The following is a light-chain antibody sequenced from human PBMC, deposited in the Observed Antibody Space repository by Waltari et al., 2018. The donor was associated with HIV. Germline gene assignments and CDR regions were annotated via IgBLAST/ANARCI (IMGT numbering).Light chain of an antibody. CDR2: WAS. J-gene: IGKJ2*01. CDR1: QNLFYSSNNKNY. CDR3: QQYYSTPPT. Sequence: DIVMTQSPDSLAVSLGGRTTINCKSSQNLFYSSNNKNYLAWYQHKPGQPPKLLFYWASTRESGVPDRFSGSGSGTNCTLTISSLQADDVAVYFCQQYYSTPPTFGQGTKLEI. V-gene: IGKV4-1*01.